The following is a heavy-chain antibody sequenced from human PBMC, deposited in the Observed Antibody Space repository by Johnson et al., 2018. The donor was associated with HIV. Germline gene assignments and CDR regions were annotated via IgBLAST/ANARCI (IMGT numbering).Heavy chain of an antibody. CDR3: AREGTEDMIVVVTSSDDAFDI. CDR2: INWNVGST. D-gene: IGHD3-22*01. J-gene: IGHJ3*02. Sequence: VQVVESGGGVVRPGGSLRLSCAASGFTFDDYGMSWVRQAPGKGLEWVSGINWNVGSTGYADSVKGRFTISRDNAKNSLYLQMNSLRVEDTALYYCAREGTEDMIVVVTSSDDAFDIWGQGTMVTVSS. V-gene: IGHV3-20*04. CDR1: GFTFDDYG.